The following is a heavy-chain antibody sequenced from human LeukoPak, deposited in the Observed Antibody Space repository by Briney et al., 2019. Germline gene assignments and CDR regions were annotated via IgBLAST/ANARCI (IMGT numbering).Heavy chain of an antibody. Sequence: ASVKVSCKASGYTFTSYGISWVRQAPGQGREWMGWISAYNGNTNYAQKLQGRVTMTTDTSTSTAYMELRSLRSDDTAVYYCARDHNSVSAGTFDYWGQGTLVTVSS. V-gene: IGHV1-18*01. CDR2: ISAYNGNT. CDR3: ARDHNSVSAGTFDY. CDR1: GYTFTSYG. J-gene: IGHJ4*02. D-gene: IGHD6-19*01.